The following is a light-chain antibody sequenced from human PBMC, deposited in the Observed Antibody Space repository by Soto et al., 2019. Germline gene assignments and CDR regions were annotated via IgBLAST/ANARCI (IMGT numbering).Light chain of an antibody. CDR1: SSDVGAYNY. V-gene: IGLV2-14*01. CDR2: DVS. J-gene: IGLJ1*01. Sequence: QSVLTQPASVSGSPGQSITISCTGTSSDVGAYNYVSWYQQHPGQAPKLMIYDVSNRPSGVSNRFSGSKSGNTASLTISGLQAEDEADYYCRSYTSSSNLNVFGTGTKVTVL. CDR3: RSYTSSSNLNV.